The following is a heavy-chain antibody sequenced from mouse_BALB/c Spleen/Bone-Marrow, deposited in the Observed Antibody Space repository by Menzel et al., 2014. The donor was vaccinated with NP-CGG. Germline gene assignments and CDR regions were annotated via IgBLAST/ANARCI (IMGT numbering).Heavy chain of an antibody. V-gene: IGHV14-3*02. CDR3: AGYDYYQAWFAY. CDR2: IDPANGNT. D-gene: IGHD2-4*01. Sequence: EVKLMESGAELVKPGASVKLSCTASGFNIKDTYMHWVKQRPEQGLEWIGRIDPANGNTKYDPKFQGKATITADTSSNTAYLRLSSLTSGDTAVYYCAGYDYYQAWFAYWGQGTLVTVSA. J-gene: IGHJ3*01. CDR1: GFNIKDTY.